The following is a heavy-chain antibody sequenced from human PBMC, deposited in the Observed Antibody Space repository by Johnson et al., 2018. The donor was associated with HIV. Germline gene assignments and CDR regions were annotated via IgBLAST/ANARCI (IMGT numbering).Heavy chain of an antibody. CDR1: GFSFSSYG. J-gene: IGHJ3*02. V-gene: IGHV3-33*08. Sequence: VQLVESGGGVVQPGRSLRLSCAASGFSFSSYGIHWVRQAPGKGLEWAAVIRSDGINKYYAESVRDRFTISRDNSKNTLFLQMNSLRAEDTALYYCARGAYYYDSSGGNDAFDIWGRGTMVTVSS. CDR3: ARGAYYYDSSGGNDAFDI. D-gene: IGHD3-22*01. CDR2: IRSDGINK.